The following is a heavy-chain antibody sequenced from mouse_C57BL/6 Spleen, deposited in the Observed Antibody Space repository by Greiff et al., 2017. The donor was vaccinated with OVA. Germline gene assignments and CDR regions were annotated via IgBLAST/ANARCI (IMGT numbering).Heavy chain of an antibody. J-gene: IGHJ3*01. CDR2: ISSGGSYT. V-gene: IGHV5-6*01. D-gene: IGHD2-4*01. CDR3: ARQGDYDVSFFAY. CDR1: GFTFSSYG. Sequence: EVHLVESGGDLVKPGGSLKLSCAASGFTFSSYGMSWVRQTPDKRLEWVATISSGGSYTYYPDSVKGRFTISRDNAKNTLYLQMSSLKSEDTAMYYCARQGDYDVSFFAYWGQGTLVTVSA.